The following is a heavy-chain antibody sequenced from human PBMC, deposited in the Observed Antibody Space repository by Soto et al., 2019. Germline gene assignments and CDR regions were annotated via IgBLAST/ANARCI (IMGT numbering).Heavy chain of an antibody. J-gene: IGHJ6*02. D-gene: IGHD4-17*01. V-gene: IGHV3-30-3*01. Sequence: VQLVESGGGVVQPGRSLRLSCAASGFTFSSYAMHWVRQAPGKGLAWVAVISYDGSNKYYADSVKGRFTISRDNSKNTLYLQMHSLRAEDTAVYYCARDRNRVTTLSGWYYGMYVWGQGTTVTVSS. CDR3: ARDRNRVTTLSGWYYGMYV. CDR2: ISYDGSNK. CDR1: GFTFSSYA.